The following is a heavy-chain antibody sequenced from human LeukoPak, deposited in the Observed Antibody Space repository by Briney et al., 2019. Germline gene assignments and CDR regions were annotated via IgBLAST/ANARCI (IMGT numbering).Heavy chain of an antibody. J-gene: IGHJ4*02. D-gene: IGHD4-17*01. V-gene: IGHV1-18*01. CDR3: ARGFHYATNYFDY. CDR1: RYTFTRYG. CDR2: ISAYNGNT. Sequence: ASVKASRKASRYTFTRYGISWVRQAPGHGLEWMGWISAYNGNTNYAQKLQGRVTMTTDTSTSTAYMELRSLRSDDTAVYCCARGFHYATNYFDYWGQGTLVTVSS.